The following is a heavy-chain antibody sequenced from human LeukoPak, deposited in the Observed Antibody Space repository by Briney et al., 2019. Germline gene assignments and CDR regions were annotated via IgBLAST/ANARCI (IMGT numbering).Heavy chain of an antibody. V-gene: IGHV3-23*01. CDR3: ARESSSTWYGSLDY. CDR2: MTGSGGST. J-gene: IGHJ4*02. D-gene: IGHD6-13*01. CDR1: GFTFSSYA. Sequence: PGGSLRLSCAATGFTFSSYAMSWVRQAPGKGLEWVSAMTGSGGSTYYADSVKGRFTISGDNSKNTLYLQMNSLRAEDTAVYYCARESSSTWYGSLDYWGQGTLVTVSP.